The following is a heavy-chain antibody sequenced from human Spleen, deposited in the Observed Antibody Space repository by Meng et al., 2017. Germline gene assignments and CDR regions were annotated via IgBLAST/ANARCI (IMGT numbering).Heavy chain of an antibody. Sequence: SETLSLTCAVYNGSFTTYSWTWMRQLPGMGLEWIGEINHSGRTNYNPSPKSQVTISVDTSKNHFSLKLSSVTAADTAIYYCARDSLPGIYYGMDVWGQGTTVT. CDR1: NGSFTTYS. D-gene: IGHD2-21*01. J-gene: IGHJ6*01. CDR2: INHSGRT. V-gene: IGHV4-34*01. CDR3: ARDSLPGIYYGMDV.